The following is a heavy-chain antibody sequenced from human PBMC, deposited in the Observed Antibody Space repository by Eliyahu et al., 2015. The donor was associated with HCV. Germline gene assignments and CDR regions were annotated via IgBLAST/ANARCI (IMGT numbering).Heavy chain of an antibody. CDR1: GGSIXXGGYY. J-gene: IGHJ3*02. Sequence: QVQLQESGPGLVKPSQTLSLTCXVSGGSIXXGGYYWXWIRQHPGKGLEWIGYIYYSGSTYYNPSLKSRVTISVDTSKNQFSLKLSSVTAADTAVYYCARVAYYDSSGYPVEAFDIWGQGTMVTVSS. D-gene: IGHD3-22*01. CDR2: IYYSGST. V-gene: IGHV4-31*03. CDR3: ARVAYYDSSGYPVEAFDI.